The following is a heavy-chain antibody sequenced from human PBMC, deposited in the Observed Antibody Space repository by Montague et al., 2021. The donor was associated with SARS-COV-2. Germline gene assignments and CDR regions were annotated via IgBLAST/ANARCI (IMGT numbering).Heavy chain of an antibody. V-gene: IGHV4-59*01. Sequence: SETLSLTCTVSGGSISSDDWSWIRQPPGKGLEWIGNSYYSGSTNYNPSLKSRVTISVDTSKNQFSLKLSSLTAADTAVYYCASQVPDFWSGIDYWGQGTLVTVSS. D-gene: IGHD3-3*01. CDR1: GGSISSDD. CDR2: SYYSGST. J-gene: IGHJ4*02. CDR3: ASQVPDFWSGIDY.